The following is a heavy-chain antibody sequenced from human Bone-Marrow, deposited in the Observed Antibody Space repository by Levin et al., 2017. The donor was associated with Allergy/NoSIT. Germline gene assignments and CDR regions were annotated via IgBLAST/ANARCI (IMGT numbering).Heavy chain of an antibody. V-gene: IGHV3-33*01. J-gene: IGHJ6*02. Sequence: GESLKISCATSGFTFTTYAIHWVRQAPGKGLEWVAVIWYDGSNEYYADSVRGRFTISRDNSKNTLYLQMNSLRAEDTAVYYCARDSVQVVEPAPDDNNQPSLLMDVWGQGTTIIVSS. CDR1: GFTFTTYA. CDR3: ARDSVQVVEPAPDDNNQPSLLMDV. D-gene: IGHD3-22*01. CDR2: IWYDGSNE.